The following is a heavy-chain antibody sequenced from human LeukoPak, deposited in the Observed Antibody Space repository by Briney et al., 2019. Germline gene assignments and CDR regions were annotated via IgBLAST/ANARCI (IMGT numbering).Heavy chain of an antibody. V-gene: IGHV3-23*01. CDR3: AKDLRLTAAGGDYFDY. CDR1: GFIFTNYG. CDR2: LSDSGRTT. D-gene: IGHD6-13*01. J-gene: IGHJ4*02. Sequence: GGSLRLSCAASGFIFTNYGMSWVRQAPGKGLEWVSSLSDSGRTTYYADSVKGRFIISRDNSRNTLYLQMNSLRAEDTAVYYCAKDLRLTAAGGDYFDYWGQGTLVTVSS.